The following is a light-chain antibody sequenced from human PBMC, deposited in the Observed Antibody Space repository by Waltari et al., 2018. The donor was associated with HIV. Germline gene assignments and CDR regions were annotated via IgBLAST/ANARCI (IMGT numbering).Light chain of an antibody. CDR1: TSNLGTNY. V-gene: IGLV1-51*02. CDR2: ENN. J-gene: IGLJ1*01. CDR3: ATWDGSLGGVYV. Sequence: QSMLTQPPSMSAAPGQMVTISCSGSTSNLGTNYVSWYQQVPGTAPKLLIYENNKRSSGIPDRFSGSKSGASASLAISGLRSEDEGDYYCATWDGSLGGVYVFGTGTKVTVL.